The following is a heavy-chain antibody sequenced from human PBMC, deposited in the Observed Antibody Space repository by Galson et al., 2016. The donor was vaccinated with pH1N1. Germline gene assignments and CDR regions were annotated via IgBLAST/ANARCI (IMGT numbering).Heavy chain of an antibody. V-gene: IGHV1-69*05. CDR3: ARQRIGYYVGMDAFDV. CDR1: GVTFSSSS. J-gene: IGHJ3*01. CDR2: VIAIFRTT. D-gene: IGHD3-3*01. Sequence: SVKVSCKVSGVTFSSSSISWVRQAPGQGLEWMGGVIAIFRTTSFAQRFKDRVTITTDESTTTAFMELNSLKSDDTAIYYCARQRIGYYVGMDAFDVWGQGTRVTVSS.